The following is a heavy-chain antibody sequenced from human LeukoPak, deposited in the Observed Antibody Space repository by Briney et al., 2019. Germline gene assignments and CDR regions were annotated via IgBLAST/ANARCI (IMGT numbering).Heavy chain of an antibody. V-gene: IGHV1-46*01. CDR2: INPSGGST. Sequence: VASVTVSCTASGYTFTIYYMHWVRQAPGQGLEWMGIINPSGGSTSYAQKFQGRVTMTRDTSTSTVYMELSSLRSEDTAVYYCARDPEPDYGIDYWGQGTLVTVSS. D-gene: IGHD4-17*01. CDR3: ARDPEPDYGIDY. J-gene: IGHJ4*02. CDR1: GYTFTIYY.